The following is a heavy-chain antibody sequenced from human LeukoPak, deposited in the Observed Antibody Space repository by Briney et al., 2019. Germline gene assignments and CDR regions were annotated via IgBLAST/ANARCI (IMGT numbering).Heavy chain of an antibody. CDR3: ARDSPLSATVY. CDR2: ITTSGST. D-gene: IGHD1-14*01. Sequence: SETLSLTCTVSDGSISSGSYYWTWIRQPAGKGLEWIGRITTSGSTNYKSSLESRVTISIDTSKNQFSLKLTSVTAADTAVYYCARDSPLSATVYWGQGTLVTVSS. CDR1: DGSISSGSYY. J-gene: IGHJ4*02. V-gene: IGHV4-61*02.